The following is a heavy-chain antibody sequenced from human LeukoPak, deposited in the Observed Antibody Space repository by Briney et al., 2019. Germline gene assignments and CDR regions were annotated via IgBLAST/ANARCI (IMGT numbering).Heavy chain of an antibody. V-gene: IGHV4-4*07. CDR2: IYTSGNT. CDR3: ARSGSSSSWYVIDY. J-gene: IGHJ4*02. D-gene: IGHD6-13*01. Sequence: SETLSLTCTVSGGSISSSYWSWIRQPAGKGVEWIGRIYTSGNTNYNPSLKSRVTMSVDTSKNQFSLKLNSVTAADTAVYYCARSGSSSSWYVIDYWGQGTLVTVSS. CDR1: GGSISSSY.